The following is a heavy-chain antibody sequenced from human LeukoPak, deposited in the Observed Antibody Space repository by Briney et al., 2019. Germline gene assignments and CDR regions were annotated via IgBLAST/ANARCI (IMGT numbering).Heavy chain of an antibody. Sequence: PSETLSLTCTVPGGGGSIRSDYWSWIRQPAGKGLEWIGRVSASGITNYNPSLESRLIMSVDTSKKQFSLKLRSVTAADTGVYYCAGTGYTFEYWGQGTLVTVSS. J-gene: IGHJ4*02. V-gene: IGHV4-4*07. D-gene: IGHD5-18*01. CDR3: AGTGYTFEY. CDR1: GGGGSIRSDY. CDR2: VSASGIT.